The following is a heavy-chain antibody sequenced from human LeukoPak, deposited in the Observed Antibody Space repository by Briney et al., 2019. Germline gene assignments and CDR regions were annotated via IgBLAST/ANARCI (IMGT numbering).Heavy chain of an antibody. Sequence: SGGSLTLSCAVSGFTFSRYYRTWVRQAPGKGLEWVSVIYSGDTTNYVDSVKGRFTFSRDNSKTPVYLIMNSRRAEATALYYCARIVPGGYGSSLDCWGPGTPVTVSS. CDR1: GFTFSRYY. CDR2: IYSGDTT. J-gene: IGHJ6*01. CDR3: ARIVPGGYGSSLDC. D-gene: IGHD3-9*01. V-gene: IGHV3-53*01.